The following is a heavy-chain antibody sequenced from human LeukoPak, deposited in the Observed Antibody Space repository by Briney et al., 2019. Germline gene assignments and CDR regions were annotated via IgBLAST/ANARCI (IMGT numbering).Heavy chain of an antibody. Sequence: SETLSLTCTISGGSISSYYRSWIRQPPGKGLEWIGYIYYSGSTNYNPSLKSRVTISVDTSKNQFSLKLSSVTAADTAVYYCARGVDDSSGYSPLYWGQGTLVTVSS. J-gene: IGHJ4*02. CDR1: GGSISSYY. V-gene: IGHV4-59*01. CDR3: ARGVDDSSGYSPLY. D-gene: IGHD3-22*01. CDR2: IYYSGST.